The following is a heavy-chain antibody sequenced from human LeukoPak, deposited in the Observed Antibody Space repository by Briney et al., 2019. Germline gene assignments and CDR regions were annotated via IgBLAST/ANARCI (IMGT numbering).Heavy chain of an antibody. V-gene: IGHV1-8*01. CDR3: ARVVMKAFYYYYMDV. J-gene: IGHJ6*03. CDR2: MNPTSGDT. Sequence: ASVKVSCKASGYTFSDYDVNWVRQAPGQGLESLGWMNPTSGDTGDAQKFQGRVTMTRSMSTNTHYMELSRLRPEDTAVYFCARVVMKAFYYYYMDVWEKGPQSSSH. D-gene: IGHD2-21*01. CDR1: GYTFSDYD.